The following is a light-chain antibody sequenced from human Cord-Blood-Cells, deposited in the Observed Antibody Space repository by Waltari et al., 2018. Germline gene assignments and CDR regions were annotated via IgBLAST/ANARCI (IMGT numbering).Light chain of an antibody. CDR3: QKYNSAPRT. CDR2: AAS. V-gene: IGKV1-27*01. Sequence: DIQMTQSPSSLSASVGDRVTLTCRASQGISNYLAWYQQKPGKVPKLLIYAASTLQSGVPSRCSGSGSGTDFTLTISSLQPEDVATYYCQKYNSAPRTFGQGTKVEIK. J-gene: IGKJ1*01. CDR1: QGISNY.